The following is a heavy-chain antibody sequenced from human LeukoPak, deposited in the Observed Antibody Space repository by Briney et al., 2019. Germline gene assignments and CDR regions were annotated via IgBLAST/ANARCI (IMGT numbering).Heavy chain of an antibody. CDR3: ARVHSHCSSTSCHDY. J-gene: IGHJ4*02. Sequence: ASVKVSCKASGYTFTNYGISWVRQAPGQGLEWVGWISAYNGNTDYAQKLQGRVTMTTDTSTNTGYMELRSLRSDDAAVYYCARVHSHCSSTSCHDYWGQGTLVTVSS. V-gene: IGHV1-18*04. CDR2: ISAYNGNT. CDR1: GYTFTNYG. D-gene: IGHD2-2*01.